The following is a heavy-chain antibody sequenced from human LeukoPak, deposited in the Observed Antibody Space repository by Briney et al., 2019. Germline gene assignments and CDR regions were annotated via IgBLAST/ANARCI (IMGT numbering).Heavy chain of an antibody. CDR1: GFTFSSYG. CDR2: IWYDGSNK. J-gene: IGHJ4*02. D-gene: IGHD3-22*01. V-gene: IGHV3-33*01. CDR3: ARDLDSYYDSSGYFDY. Sequence: GGSLRLSCAASGFTFSSYGMHWVRQAPGEGLEWVAVIWYDGSNKYYADSVKGRFTISRDNSKNTLYLQMNSLRAEDTAVYYCARDLDSYYDSSGYFDYWGQGTLVTVSS.